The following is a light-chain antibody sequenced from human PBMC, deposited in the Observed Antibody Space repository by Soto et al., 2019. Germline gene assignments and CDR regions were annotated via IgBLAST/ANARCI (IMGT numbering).Light chain of an antibody. Sequence: EIVLTQSPGTLSLSPGEKATLSCRASESVGDTFLSWYQQKPGLAPRLLISGVSNRATGIPDRFSGSGSGTDFILTISRLEPEDFALYYCGQFVSSPPRTFGQGTKVEIK. V-gene: IGKV3-20*01. CDR3: GQFVSSPPRT. J-gene: IGKJ1*01. CDR1: ESVGDTF. CDR2: GVS.